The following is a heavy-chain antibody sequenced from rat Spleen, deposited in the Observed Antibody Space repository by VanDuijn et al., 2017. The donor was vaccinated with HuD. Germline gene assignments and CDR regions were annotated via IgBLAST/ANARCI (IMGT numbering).Heavy chain of an antibody. D-gene: IGHD2-5*01. CDR3: ARQDTSGYSNWFGY. CDR1: GFSLTSYN. V-gene: IGHV2-41*01. J-gene: IGHJ3*01. CDR2: IWNIGGT. Sequence: QVQLKESGPGLVQPSQTLSLTCTVAGFSLTSYNVHWIRQPPGKGLEWMGVIWNIGGTRYNSALKSRLSITKDTSKSQVFLKMNSLQTEDTATYYCARQDTSGYSNWFGYWGQGTLVTVSS.